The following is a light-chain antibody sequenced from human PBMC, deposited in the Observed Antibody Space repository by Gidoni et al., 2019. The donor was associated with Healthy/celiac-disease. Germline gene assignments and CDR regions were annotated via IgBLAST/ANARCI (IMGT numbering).Light chain of an antibody. CDR3: QQYGGSPLT. Sequence: EIVLTQSPGTLSLSPGVRATLSCRASQTLSSHSVAWYQQKPGQAPRLVIYGASSRSTGIPDRFSGSGSGTDFTLIITRLEPEDFALYYCQQYGGSPLTFGGGTKIE. CDR2: GAS. CDR1: QTLSSHS. J-gene: IGKJ4*01. V-gene: IGKV3-20*01.